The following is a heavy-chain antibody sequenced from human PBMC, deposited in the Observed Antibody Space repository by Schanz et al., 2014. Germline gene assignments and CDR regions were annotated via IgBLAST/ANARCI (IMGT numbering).Heavy chain of an antibody. CDR2: VSSYDTTV. D-gene: IGHD3-3*01. J-gene: IGHJ6*02. CDR1: GFTFADYY. CDR3: ARYGFRKFGVVYGLAV. V-gene: IGHV3-11*01. Sequence: PGGSLRLSCAGFGFTFADYYMTWIRQAPGKGLEWISYVSSYDTTVSYADSVKGRFTISRDNAKNSVYLQMNSLRVEDTAVYYCARYGFRKFGVVYGLAVWGQGTTVTVS.